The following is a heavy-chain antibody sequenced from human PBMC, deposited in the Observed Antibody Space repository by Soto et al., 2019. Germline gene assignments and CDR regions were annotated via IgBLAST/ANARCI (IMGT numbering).Heavy chain of an antibody. J-gene: IGHJ4*02. Sequence: GGPLRLSCAASGFTFSNAWMNWVRQAPGKGLEWVGRIKSKTDGGTTDYAAPVKGRFTISRDDSKNTLYLQMNSLKTEDTAVYYCTTDAQYYDILTGYLGEGYWGQGTLVTVSS. CDR1: GFTFSNAW. CDR3: TTDAQYYDILTGYLGEGY. D-gene: IGHD3-9*01. V-gene: IGHV3-15*07. CDR2: IKSKTDGGTT.